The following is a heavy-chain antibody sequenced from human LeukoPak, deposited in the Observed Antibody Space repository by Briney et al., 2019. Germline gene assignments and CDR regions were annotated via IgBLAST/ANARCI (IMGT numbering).Heavy chain of an antibody. J-gene: IGHJ3*02. CDR3: AKDRSSYDFWSGGDI. V-gene: IGHV3-23*01. CDR2: FSGSGGST. Sequence: GRSLRLSCAASGFTFSSYAMSWVRQAPGKGLEWVSAFSGSGGSTYYADSVKGRFTISRDNSKNTLYLQMNSLRAEDTAVYYCAKDRSSYDFWSGGDIWGQGTMVTVSS. CDR1: GFTFSSYA. D-gene: IGHD3-3*01.